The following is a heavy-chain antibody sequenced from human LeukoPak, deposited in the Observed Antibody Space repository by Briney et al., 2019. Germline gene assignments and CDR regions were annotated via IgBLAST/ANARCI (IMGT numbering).Heavy chain of an antibody. Sequence: ASVKVSCKASGYTFTGYYMHWVRQAPGQGLEWMGWINPNSGGTNYAQKFQGRVTMTRDTSISTAYMELSRLRSDDTAVYFCARERNNYASGSYGPMDVWGKGTTVTVSS. V-gene: IGHV1-2*02. D-gene: IGHD3-10*01. CDR1: GYTFTGYY. CDR3: ARERNNYASGSYGPMDV. J-gene: IGHJ6*03. CDR2: INPNSGGT.